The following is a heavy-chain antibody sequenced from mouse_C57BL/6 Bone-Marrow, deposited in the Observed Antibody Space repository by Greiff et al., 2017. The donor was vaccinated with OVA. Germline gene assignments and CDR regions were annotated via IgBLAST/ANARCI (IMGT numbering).Heavy chain of an antibody. Sequence: VHLVESGPGLVQPSQSLSITCTVSGFSLTSYGVHWVRQSPGKGLEWLGVIWRGGSTDSNAAFMSRLSITKDNSKSQVFFKMNSLQADDTAIYYCAKRGIYYDYAFAYWGQGTLVTVSA. D-gene: IGHD2-4*01. CDR3: AKRGIYYDYAFAY. V-gene: IGHV2-5*01. CDR2: IWRGGST. CDR1: GFSLTSYG. J-gene: IGHJ3*01.